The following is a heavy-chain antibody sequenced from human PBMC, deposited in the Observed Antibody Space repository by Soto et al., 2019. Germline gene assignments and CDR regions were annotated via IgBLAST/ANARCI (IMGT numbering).Heavy chain of an antibody. V-gene: IGHV3-64*03. CDR3: VKDRLRHCTSTSCYILDY. J-gene: IGHJ4*02. CDR2: IDSNGQIT. D-gene: IGHD2-2*01. CDR1: GFTFREYT. Sequence: ALKISWSASGFTFREYTMHWVRQTAEKRLEYISVIDSNGQITDYAESVKGRFAISRDNSKKTLYIQMTSLRTDDTALYYCVKDRLRHCTSTSCYILDYWGQGTPVTFYS.